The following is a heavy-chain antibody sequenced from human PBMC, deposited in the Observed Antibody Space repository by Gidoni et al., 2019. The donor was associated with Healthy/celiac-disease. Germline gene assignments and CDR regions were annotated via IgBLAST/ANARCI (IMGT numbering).Heavy chain of an antibody. CDR2: ISSNGGST. D-gene: IGHD6-13*01. Sequence: EVQLVESGGGLVQPGGALRLARQATGFTCSRDARHWVRQAPGKGLEYVSAISSNGGSTYYADSVKGRFTISRDTSKNTLYLQMSSLRAEDTAVYYCVRQQLVPTERKIYNWFDPWGQGTLVTVSS. CDR3: VRQQLVPTERKIYNWFDP. J-gene: IGHJ5*02. V-gene: IGHV3-64D*06. CDR1: GFTCSRDA.